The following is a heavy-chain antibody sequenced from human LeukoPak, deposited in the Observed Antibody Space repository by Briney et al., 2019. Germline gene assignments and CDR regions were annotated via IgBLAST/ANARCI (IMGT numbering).Heavy chain of an antibody. J-gene: IGHJ3*02. CDR1: GFTFSSYA. D-gene: IGHD5-12*01. Sequence: GGSLRLSCAASGFTFSSYAMHWVRQAPGKGLEYVSAISSNGGSTYYANSVKGRFTISRDNSKNTLYLQMGSLRAEDMAVYYCARGPRGYSGYDRGAFDIWGQGTMVTVSS. CDR3: ARGPRGYSGYDRGAFDI. V-gene: IGHV3-64*01. CDR2: ISSNGGST.